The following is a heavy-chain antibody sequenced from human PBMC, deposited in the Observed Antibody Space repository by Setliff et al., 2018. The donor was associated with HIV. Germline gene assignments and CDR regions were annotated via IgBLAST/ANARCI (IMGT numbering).Heavy chain of an antibody. V-gene: IGHV4-59*08. CDR1: GAAIRGHY. J-gene: IGHJ3*02. CDR3: ARSLVPSGYYYGRHAFDI. CDR2: IYYSGNT. Sequence: SETLSLTCSVSGAAIRGHYWSWIRQSPGKGLEWIGNIYYSGNTNYNPSFKSRVTISVDTSKNQFSLGVNSVTAADTAVYYCARSLVPSGYYYGRHAFDIWGQGTKVTVSS. D-gene: IGHD3-22*01.